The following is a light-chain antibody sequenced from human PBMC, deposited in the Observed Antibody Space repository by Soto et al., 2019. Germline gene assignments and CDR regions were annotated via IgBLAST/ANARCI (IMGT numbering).Light chain of an antibody. CDR3: QQYTDWPWGP. V-gene: IGKV1-39*01. J-gene: IGKJ4*01. CDR2: AAS. CDR1: QTISRN. Sequence: DVPVTQSPSSLSASVGDRVTIPCRASQTISRNLNWYQQKPGKAPKLLIYAASSLQSGVPSRFSGSGSGTDFTLTISSRQPEDFAVYYCQQYTDWPWGPFCGGTKADI.